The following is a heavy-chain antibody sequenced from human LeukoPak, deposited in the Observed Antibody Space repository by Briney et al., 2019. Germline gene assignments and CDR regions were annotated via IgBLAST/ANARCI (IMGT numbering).Heavy chain of an antibody. CDR2: IYYSGST. CDR3: ASFSAYGDYGT. CDR1: GGSISSYY. V-gene: IGHV4-59*08. D-gene: IGHD4-17*01. Sequence: PSETLSLTCTVSGGSISSYYWSWIRQPPGKGLEWIGYIYYSGSTNYNPSLKSRATISVDTSKNQFSLKLSSVTAADTAVYYCASFSAYGDYGTWGQGTLVTVSS. J-gene: IGHJ5*02.